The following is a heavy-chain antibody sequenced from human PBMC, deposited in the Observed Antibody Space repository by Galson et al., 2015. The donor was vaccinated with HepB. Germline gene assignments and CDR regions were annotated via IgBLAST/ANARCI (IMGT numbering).Heavy chain of an antibody. D-gene: IGHD2-2*02. CDR3: ARRTGHLLYPWVVP. Sequence: QSGAEVTKPGEYLKISCKGSGSTFTNYWIDWVRQMPGKGLEWMGMIYPHDSDIRYSPSFQGQVTISVDKSISTAYLQWSSLKASDTAMYYFARRTGHLLYPWVVPLCQGTLVTVSS. V-gene: IGHV5-51*01. J-gene: IGHJ5*02. CDR2: IYPHDSDI. CDR1: GSTFTNYW.